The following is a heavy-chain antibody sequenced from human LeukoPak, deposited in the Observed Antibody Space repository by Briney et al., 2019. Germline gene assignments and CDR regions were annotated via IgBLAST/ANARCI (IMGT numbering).Heavy chain of an antibody. J-gene: IGHJ4*01. V-gene: IGHV1-69*04. CDR3: ARKGPNSSGWYFFGY. CDR2: IIPILGIA. Sequence: GASVKVSCKASGGTFSSYAISWVRQAPGQGLEWMGRIIPILGIANYAQKFQGRVTITADKSTSTAYMELSSLRSEDTAVYYCARKGPNSSGWYFFGYWGQEPWSPSPQ. D-gene: IGHD6-19*01. CDR1: GGTFSSYA.